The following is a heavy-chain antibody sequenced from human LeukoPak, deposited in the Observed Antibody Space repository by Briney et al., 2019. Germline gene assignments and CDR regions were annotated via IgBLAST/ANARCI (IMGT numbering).Heavy chain of an antibody. CDR1: GFIFSTYT. D-gene: IGHD3-10*01. CDR2: ISSSSSTI. V-gene: IGHV3-48*01. CDR3: ARVYSGLLWFGESFDY. J-gene: IGHJ4*02. Sequence: GGSLRLSCAASGFIFSTYTMNWVRQAPGKGLEWVSYISSSSSTIYYADSVKGRFTISRDNAKNSLYLQMNSLRAEDTAVYYCARVYSGLLWFGESFDYWGQGTLVTVSS.